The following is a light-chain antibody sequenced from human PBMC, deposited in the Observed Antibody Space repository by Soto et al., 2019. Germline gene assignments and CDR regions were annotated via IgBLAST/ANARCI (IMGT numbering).Light chain of an antibody. Sequence: EIVMTQSPATLSVSPGERATLACRASQSVSSNLAWYQQKPGQAPRRLIYGVSTRATGIPARFSGSGSGTGFTLTISSLQSEDFATYYCQHYNNWPPLTFGGGTKVEIK. J-gene: IGKJ4*01. CDR2: GVS. CDR3: QHYNNWPPLT. V-gene: IGKV3-15*01. CDR1: QSVSSN.